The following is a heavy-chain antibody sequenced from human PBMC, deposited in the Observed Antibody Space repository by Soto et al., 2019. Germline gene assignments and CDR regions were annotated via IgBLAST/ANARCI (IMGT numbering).Heavy chain of an antibody. CDR3: AAGLLGYCSGGSCYADS. V-gene: IGHV1-18*01. D-gene: IGHD2-15*01. J-gene: IGHJ5*01. CDR1: AYTFTNYA. Sequence: QVQLVQSGAEVKKPGASVRVSCQTSAYTFTNYAVSWVRQAPGQGLEWMGWISGDNGNTIYAQKFQGRVTMTTDTSTRIVYMELRSLISYDTAVYYCAAGLLGYCSGGSCYADSWGHGTLVTVSS. CDR2: ISGDNGNT.